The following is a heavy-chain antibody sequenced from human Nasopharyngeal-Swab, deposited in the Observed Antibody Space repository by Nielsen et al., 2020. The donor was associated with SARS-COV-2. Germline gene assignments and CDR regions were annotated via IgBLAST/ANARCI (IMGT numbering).Heavy chain of an antibody. Sequence: GESLKISCAASGFTLSSYSMNWVRQAPGKGLEWVSSISSSSTYIYYADSVKGRFTISRDNAKNSLYLQMNSLRAEDTAVYYCARTGYSFGFDAFDVWCQGTMVTVSS. CDR1: GFTLSSYS. D-gene: IGHD5-18*01. CDR3: ARTGYSFGFDAFDV. J-gene: IGHJ3*01. CDR2: ISSSSTYI. V-gene: IGHV3-21*01.